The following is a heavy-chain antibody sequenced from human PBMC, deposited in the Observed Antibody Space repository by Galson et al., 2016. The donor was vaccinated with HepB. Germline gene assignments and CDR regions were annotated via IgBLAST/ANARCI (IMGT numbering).Heavy chain of an antibody. Sequence: SLRLSCAASGFTFSSYAMSWVRQAPGRGLEWISSMSSHALSINYADSVKGRFAISRDDTRNSLYLQMHSLRGEDTALYYCARRYSDYFDYWGQGTLVTVSS. CDR3: ARRYSDYFDY. J-gene: IGHJ4*02. D-gene: IGHD5-18*01. CDR1: GFTFSSYA. V-gene: IGHV3-48*01. CDR2: MSSHALSI.